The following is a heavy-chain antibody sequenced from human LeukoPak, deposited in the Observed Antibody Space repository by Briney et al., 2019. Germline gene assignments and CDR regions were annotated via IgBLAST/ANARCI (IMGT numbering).Heavy chain of an antibody. V-gene: IGHV3-9*03. J-gene: IGHJ3*02. CDR3: AKMGGGNSEAFDT. D-gene: IGHD4-23*01. Sequence: GRSLRLSCAASGFTFDDYAMHWVRQAPGKGLEWVSGISWNSGSIGYADSVKGRFTISRDNAKNSLYLQMNSLRAEDMALYYCAKMGGGNSEAFDTWGQGTMVTVSS. CDR2: ISWNSGSI. CDR1: GFTFDDYA.